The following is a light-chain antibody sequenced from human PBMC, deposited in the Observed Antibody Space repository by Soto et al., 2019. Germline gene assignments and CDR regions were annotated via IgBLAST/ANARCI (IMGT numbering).Light chain of an antibody. CDR3: QQYYSDFFT. Sequence: DIVMTQSPDSLTVSLDERATINCKSSQSLLNSSNNKTYLAWYQHRPGQSPKMLIFWASARESGVPDRFAGSGSETDFTLTISSLQPEDAAVYYCQQYYSDFFTFGQGTRLEIK. CDR2: WAS. J-gene: IGKJ2*01. V-gene: IGKV4-1*01. CDR1: QSLLNSSNNKTY.